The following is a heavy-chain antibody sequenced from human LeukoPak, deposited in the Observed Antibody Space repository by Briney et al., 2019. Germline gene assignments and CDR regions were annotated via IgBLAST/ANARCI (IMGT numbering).Heavy chain of an antibody. J-gene: IGHJ4*02. D-gene: IGHD3-16*02. V-gene: IGHV4-39*01. CDR3: ARKSLRLGELSPLV. Sequence: SETLSLTCTVSGGSISSSSYYWGWIRQPPGKGLEWIGSIYYSGSTYYNPSLKSRVTISVDTSKNQFSLKLSSVTAADTAVYYCARKSLRLGELSPLVWGQGTLVTVSS. CDR2: IYYSGST. CDR1: GGSISSSSYY.